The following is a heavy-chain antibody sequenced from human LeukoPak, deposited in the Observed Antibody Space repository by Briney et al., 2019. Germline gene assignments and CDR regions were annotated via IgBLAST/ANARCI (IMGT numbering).Heavy chain of an antibody. CDR1: GFTFSSYG. J-gene: IGHJ4*02. V-gene: IGHV3-23*01. Sequence: GGTLRLSCAASGFTFSSYGMSWVRQAPGKGLEWVSNISGRDGSTYYADSVKGRFTISRDNSKNTLYVQMNSLRAEDTAVYYCAKSGYNRFDYWGQGTLVTVSS. CDR3: AKSGYNRFDY. D-gene: IGHD5-24*01. CDR2: ISGRDGST.